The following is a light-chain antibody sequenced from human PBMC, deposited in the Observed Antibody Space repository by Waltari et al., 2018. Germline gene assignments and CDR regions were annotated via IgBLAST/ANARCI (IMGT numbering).Light chain of an antibody. CDR2: ATS. V-gene: IGKV1-9*01. Sequence: TQLTQSPSSLSASVGDRVTITCRASQVILGYLAWYQQRPGKAPKFLIYATSTLRSGVTSRFSGSGSGTDFTLTISDLQPEDFATYYCQQLKSYPITFGQGTRLEI. CDR3: QQLKSYPIT. CDR1: QVILGY. J-gene: IGKJ5*01.